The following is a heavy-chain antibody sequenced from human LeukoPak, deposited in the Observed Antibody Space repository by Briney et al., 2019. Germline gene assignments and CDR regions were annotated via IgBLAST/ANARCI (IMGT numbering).Heavy chain of an antibody. CDR2: IYTSGRT. J-gene: IGHJ4*02. CDR3: AREWDYYGSGIYVYFDY. D-gene: IGHD3-10*01. V-gene: IGHV4-4*07. CDR1: GGSISSYY. Sequence: SETLSLTCTVSGGSISSYYWSCIRQPAGKGQEWVVRIYTSGRTNYTPALKSRVTMSVDTSKNQFSLKLSSVTAADTAVYYCAREWDYYGSGIYVYFDYWGQGTLVTVSS.